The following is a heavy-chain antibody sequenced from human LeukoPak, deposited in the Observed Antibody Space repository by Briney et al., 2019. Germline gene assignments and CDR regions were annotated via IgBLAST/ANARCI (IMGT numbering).Heavy chain of an antibody. CDR2: INHSGST. J-gene: IGHJ3*02. CDR1: GGSFSGYY. V-gene: IGHV4-34*01. D-gene: IGHD2-2*01. CDR3: AGGPKPMPALDI. Sequence: SETLSLTCAVYGGSFSGYYWSWIRQPPGKGLEWIGEINHSGSTNYNPSLKSRVTISVDTSKNQFSLKLSSVTAEDTAVYYCAGGPKPMPALDIWGQGTMVTVSS.